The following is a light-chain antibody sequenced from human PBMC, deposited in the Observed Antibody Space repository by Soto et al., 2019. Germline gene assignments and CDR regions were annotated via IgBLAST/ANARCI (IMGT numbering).Light chain of an antibody. CDR3: QQANSPYT. V-gene: IGKV1-12*01. Sequence: DIQMTQSPSSVSASVGDRVTITCRASQGISRWLAWYQQKPGKAPKLLIYAASSLQSGVPSRFSGSGSGTDFTLTISSLQPEYFATYYCQQANSPYTFGQGTKLEIK. CDR2: AAS. J-gene: IGKJ2*01. CDR1: QGISRW.